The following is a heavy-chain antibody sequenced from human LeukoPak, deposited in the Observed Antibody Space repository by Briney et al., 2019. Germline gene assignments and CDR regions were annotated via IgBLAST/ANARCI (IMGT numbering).Heavy chain of an antibody. J-gene: IGHJ3*02. D-gene: IGHD3-9*01. CDR1: GFTFSSYA. V-gene: IGHV3-30-3*01. CDR3: ARDRSLRYFDWLSLPHDAFDI. CDR2: ISDDGSNK. Sequence: GGSLRLSCAASGFTFSSYAMHWVRQAPGKGLEWVAVISDDGSNKYYADSVKGRFTISRDNSKNTLYLQMNSLRAEDTAVYYCARDRSLRYFDWLSLPHDAFDIWGQGTMVTVSS.